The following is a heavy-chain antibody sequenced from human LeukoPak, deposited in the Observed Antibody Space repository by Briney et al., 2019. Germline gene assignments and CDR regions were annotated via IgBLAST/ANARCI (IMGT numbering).Heavy chain of an antibody. CDR2: SNSDGSST. V-gene: IGHV3-74*01. D-gene: IGHD5-12*01. CDR3: ARVGSGYDTFDY. J-gene: IGHJ4*02. CDR1: GFTFSSYW. Sequence: GSLRLSCAASGFTFSSYWMHWVRQAPGKGLVWVSRSNSDGSSTTYADSVKGRFTISRDNAKNTLYLQMNGLRAEDTAVYYCARVGSGYDTFDYWGQGTLVTVSS.